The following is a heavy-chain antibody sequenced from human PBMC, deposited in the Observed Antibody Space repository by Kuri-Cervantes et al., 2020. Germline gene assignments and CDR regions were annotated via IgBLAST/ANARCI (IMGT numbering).Heavy chain of an antibody. J-gene: IGHJ3*02. Sequence: ASAKVFCKASGYTFTSYYILWVRQAPGQGLEWMGIINPSGGSTTYAQKFQGRVTITRDTTASTAYMELSSLRSEDTAVYYCARSLDGSGSYYSADAFDIWGQGTMVTVSS. CDR2: INPSGGST. V-gene: IGHV1-46*01. CDR3: ARSLDGSGSYYSADAFDI. CDR1: GYTFTSYY. D-gene: IGHD3-10*01.